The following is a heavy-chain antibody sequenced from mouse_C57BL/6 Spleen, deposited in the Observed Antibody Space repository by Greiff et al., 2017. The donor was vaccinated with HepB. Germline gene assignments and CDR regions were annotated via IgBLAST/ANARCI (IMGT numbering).Heavy chain of an antibody. CDR3: AAGIYKEDYFDY. V-gene: IGHV14-2*01. CDR2: IDPEDGET. J-gene: IGHJ2*01. CDR1: GFNINDYY. D-gene: IGHD4-1*01. Sequence: EVLRVESGAELVKPGASVKLSCTASGFNINDYYMHWVKQWTEQGLEWIGRIDPEDGETKCDSKFPSKATITADTASNTAYLQLSSLTSEDTAVYYCAAGIYKEDYFDYWGQGTTLTVSS.